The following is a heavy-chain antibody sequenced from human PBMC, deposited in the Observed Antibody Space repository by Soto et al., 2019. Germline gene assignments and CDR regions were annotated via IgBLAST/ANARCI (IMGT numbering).Heavy chain of an antibody. J-gene: IGHJ6*04. Sequence: PSETLSLTCTVSGGSISSYYWSWIRQPPGKGLEWIGYIYYSGRTNYNPSLKSRVKISVDKSKNQLSLKLSSVNAADTAVYYCARDRNSSGWEDGMEVWGKVTTVT. CDR1: GGSISSYY. CDR2: IYYSGRT. D-gene: IGHD6-19*01. CDR3: ARDRNSSGWEDGMEV. V-gene: IGHV4-59*01.